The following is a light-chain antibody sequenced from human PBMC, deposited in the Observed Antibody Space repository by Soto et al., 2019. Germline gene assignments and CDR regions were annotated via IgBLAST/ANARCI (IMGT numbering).Light chain of an antibody. Sequence: QSALTQPASVSGSPGQTITISCTGTSSNLGRDHPVSWYQQHPGKAPKVILYEGGQRPSGISHRFSGSKSGNTASLTISGLQAEDEATYYCSSYEGNPTVLFGGGTQLTVL. CDR3: SSYEGNPTVL. CDR2: EGG. CDR1: SSNLGRDHP. J-gene: IGLJ2*01. V-gene: IGLV2-23*01.